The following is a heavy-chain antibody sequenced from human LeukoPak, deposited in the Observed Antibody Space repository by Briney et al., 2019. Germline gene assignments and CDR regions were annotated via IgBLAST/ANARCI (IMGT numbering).Heavy chain of an antibody. D-gene: IGHD4-11*01. CDR2: IIPIFGTA. CDR3: AKNTVTPSRTWYYFDS. Sequence: ASVTVSCKASGGTFSNNAINWVRQAPGQGLEWMGGIIPIFGTANYAQKFQGSVSITADESTRTAYMELYSLRSDDTAVYYCAKNTVTPSRTWYYFDSWGQGTLVTVSS. V-gene: IGHV1-69*13. CDR1: GGTFSNNA. J-gene: IGHJ4*02.